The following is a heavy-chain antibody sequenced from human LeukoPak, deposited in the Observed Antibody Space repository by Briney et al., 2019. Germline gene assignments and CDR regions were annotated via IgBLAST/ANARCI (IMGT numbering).Heavy chain of an antibody. J-gene: IGHJ4*02. CDR3: AREHTPYGSGCTAAY. CDR1: GFTFSSYG. Sequence: GGSLRLSCAASGFTFSSYGLNWVRQAPGEGLEWVSYVSPSSTTIYYADSMKGRFTISRDNAKNSLYLQMNSLRAEDTAVYYCAREHTPYGSGCTAAYWGQGTLVTVSS. V-gene: IGHV3-48*01. CDR2: VSPSSTTI. D-gene: IGHD6-19*01.